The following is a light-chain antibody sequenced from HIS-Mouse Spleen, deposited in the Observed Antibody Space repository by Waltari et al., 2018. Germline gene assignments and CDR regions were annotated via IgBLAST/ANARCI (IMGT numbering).Light chain of an antibody. Sequence: QSALTQPASVSGSPGQSITISCTGTSSDVGSYNLVSWYQQHPGKAPKLMIYEGSKRTSGVSNRLSGSKSGNTASLTISGLQAEDEADYYCCSYAGSSTFGVFGGGTKLTVL. CDR2: EGS. J-gene: IGLJ3*02. CDR3: CSYAGSSTFGV. CDR1: SSDVGSYNL. V-gene: IGLV2-23*03.